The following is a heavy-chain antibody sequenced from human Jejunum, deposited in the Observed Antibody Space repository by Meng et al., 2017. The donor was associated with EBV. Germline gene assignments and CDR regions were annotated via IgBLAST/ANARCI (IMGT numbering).Heavy chain of an antibody. D-gene: IGHD4-11*01. CDR3: AKSNDYSLNS. CDR1: GDSTSSSHW. J-gene: IGHJ4*02. V-gene: IGHV4-4*02. CDR2: MHPGGST. Sequence: QGQLEESGPGLVNPSGHVSLTRAVSGDSTSSSHWWSGVRQPPGKGLEWIGEMHPGGSTNYNPSLKSRVTISVDNSKNQFSLKLTSVTAADTAVYYCAKSNDYSLNSWGQGTLDTVSS.